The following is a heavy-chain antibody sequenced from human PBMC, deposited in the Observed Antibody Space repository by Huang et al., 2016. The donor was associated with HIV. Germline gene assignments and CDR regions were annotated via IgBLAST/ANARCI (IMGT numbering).Heavy chain of an antibody. J-gene: IGHJ5*02. Sequence: VQLVESGGGVVQPGTSLRLSCRASGFIFSNFGMHWVRQAPGKGLEWVAVSSYDGRSDRYSDSVKGRVTISRDNDKNTLSLEMNILRHDDTAVYFCAKESRWFSDFDQWGQGTLVTVSS. V-gene: IGHV3-30*18. CDR1: GFIFSNFG. D-gene: IGHD2-15*01. CDR2: SSYDGRSD. CDR3: AKESRWFSDFDQ.